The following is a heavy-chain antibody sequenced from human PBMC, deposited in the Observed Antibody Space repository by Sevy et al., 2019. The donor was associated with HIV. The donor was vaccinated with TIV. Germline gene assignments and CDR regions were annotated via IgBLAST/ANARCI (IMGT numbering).Heavy chain of an antibody. V-gene: IGHV3-7*01. Sequence: GGSLRLSCAASGFTFSSYWMSWVRQAPGKGLEWVANIKQDGSEKYYVDSGKGRFTISRDNAKNSLYLQMNSLRAEDTAVYYCARDSDDYVWGAQYYFDYWGQGTLVTVSS. CDR1: GFTFSSYW. J-gene: IGHJ4*02. CDR3: ARDSDDYVWGAQYYFDY. D-gene: IGHD3-16*01. CDR2: IKQDGSEK.